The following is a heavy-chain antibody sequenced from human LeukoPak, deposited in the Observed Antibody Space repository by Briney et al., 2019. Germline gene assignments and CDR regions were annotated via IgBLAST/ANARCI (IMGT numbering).Heavy chain of an antibody. Sequence: PGGSLRLSCAASGFTFNNYAMHWVRQAPGKGLQWVAFMRSDGSEKYYVDSVKGRFTISRDNAKNSLYLQMNSLRAEDTAVYYCAASRAGYYSRLIDYWGQGTLVTVSS. D-gene: IGHD3-9*01. CDR1: GFTFNNYA. CDR2: MRSDGSEK. V-gene: IGHV3-30*02. CDR3: AASRAGYYSRLIDY. J-gene: IGHJ4*02.